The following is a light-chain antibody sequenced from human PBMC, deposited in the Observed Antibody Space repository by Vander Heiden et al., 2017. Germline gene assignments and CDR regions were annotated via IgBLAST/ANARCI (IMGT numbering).Light chain of an antibody. V-gene: IGKV1-39*01. CDR3: LQGYSPPLT. CDR1: QSIMRY. CDR2: GTS. J-gene: IGKJ4*01. Sequence: DPVFIPSRASQSIMRYLNWYQQKPGKAPNLLIYGTSTWQSGVPSRFSGSGSGIDFTLNISSLQPEDFATYYCLQGYSPPLTFGGGTKGEIK.